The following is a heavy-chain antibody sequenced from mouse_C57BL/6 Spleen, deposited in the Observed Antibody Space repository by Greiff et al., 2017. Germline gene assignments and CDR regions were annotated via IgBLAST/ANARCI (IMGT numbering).Heavy chain of an antibody. CDR1: GYTFTDYE. D-gene: IGHD1-1*01. Sequence: VQLQQSGAELVRPGASVTLSCKASGYTFTDYEMHWVKQTPVHGLEWIGAIDPETGGTAYNQKFKGKAILTADKSSSTAYMELRSLTSEDSAVYYCTRWDYYGSSYEAGYFDYWGQGTTLTVSS. J-gene: IGHJ2*01. V-gene: IGHV1-15*01. CDR3: TRWDYYGSSYEAGYFDY. CDR2: IDPETGGT.